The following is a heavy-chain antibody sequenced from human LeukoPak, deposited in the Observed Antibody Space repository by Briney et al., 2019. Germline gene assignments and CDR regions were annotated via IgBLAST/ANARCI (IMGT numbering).Heavy chain of an antibody. CDR3: ARDIYGSGYGFFDY. J-gene: IGHJ4*02. CDR1: GVSVSTYY. V-gene: IGHV4-59*02. Sequence: SETLSLTCTVSGVSVSTYYWSWIRQSPGKGLEWLAYIHYSGSTNINPSLKGRLAISIDTSKNQFSLKVNSVTAADTAVYYCARDIYGSGYGFFDYWGQGTLVTVSS. CDR2: IHYSGST. D-gene: IGHD3-10*01.